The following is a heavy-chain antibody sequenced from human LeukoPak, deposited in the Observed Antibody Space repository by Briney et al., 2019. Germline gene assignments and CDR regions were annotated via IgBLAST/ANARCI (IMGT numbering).Heavy chain of an antibody. CDR2: IYYSGST. CDR3: ARVVVAAGHWFDP. V-gene: IGHV4-30-4*01. D-gene: IGHD2-15*01. J-gene: IGHJ5*02. CDR1: GGSLSSGDYY. Sequence: PSQTLSLTCTVSGGSLSSGDYYWGWVRQPPGRGLEWVGYIYYSGSTYYNPSLKSRVTISVDTSKNQFSLKLSSVIAADTAVYYCARVVVAAGHWFDPWGQGTLVTVSS.